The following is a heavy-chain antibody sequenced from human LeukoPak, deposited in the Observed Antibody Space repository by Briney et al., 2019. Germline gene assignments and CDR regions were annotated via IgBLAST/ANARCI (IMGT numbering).Heavy chain of an antibody. CDR1: GGTFISYA. Sequence: GASVKVSCKASGGTFISYAISWVRQAPGQGLEWMGRIIPILGIANYAQKFQGRVTITADKSTSTAYMELSSLRSEDTAVYYCARETWYYYDSSGYYPDYWGQGTLVTVSS. V-gene: IGHV1-69*04. J-gene: IGHJ4*02. CDR2: IIPILGIA. D-gene: IGHD3-22*01. CDR3: ARETWYYYDSSGYYPDY.